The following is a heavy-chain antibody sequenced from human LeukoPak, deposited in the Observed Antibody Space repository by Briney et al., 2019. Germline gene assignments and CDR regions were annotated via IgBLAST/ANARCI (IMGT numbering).Heavy chain of an antibody. J-gene: IGHJ4*02. CDR3: AKDGGLWVSAHWGDS. Sequence: GGSLRLSCAAFGFTFSDYYMSWIRQAPEKGLEWVSTITTSDGNTYYADSVKGRFTVSRDNSKNTLFLQMNSLRAEDTAVYYCAKDGGLWVSAHWGDSWGRGTLVTVSS. CDR1: GFTFSDYY. CDR2: ITTSDGNT. V-gene: IGHV3-23*01. D-gene: IGHD7-27*01.